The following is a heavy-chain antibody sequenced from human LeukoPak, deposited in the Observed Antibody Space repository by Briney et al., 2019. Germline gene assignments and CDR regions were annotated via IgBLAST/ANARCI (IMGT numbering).Heavy chain of an antibody. CDR3: ANEGQWLALSFDY. J-gene: IGHJ4*02. CDR2: ISNSGGST. CDR1: GFTFRSNA. Sequence: GGSLRLSCAASGFTFRSNAMSWGRQAPGKGLEWFSTISNSGGSTYYADSVKGRFTISRDNSKNTLYLHMNSLRADDTAVYYCANEGQWLALSFDYWGQGTLVTVSS. V-gene: IGHV3-23*01. D-gene: IGHD6-19*01.